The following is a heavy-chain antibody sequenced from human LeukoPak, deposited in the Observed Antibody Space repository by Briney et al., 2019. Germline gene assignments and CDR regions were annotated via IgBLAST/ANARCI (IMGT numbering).Heavy chain of an antibody. Sequence: SETLSLTCTVSGGSISSSRYYWGWIRQPPGKGLEWIGSIYYSGSTYYNPSLKSRVTISVDTSKNQFSLKLSSVTAADTTVYYCARSVGGMATVFDYWGQGTLVTVSS. D-gene: IGHD5-24*01. CDR3: ARSVGGMATVFDY. CDR1: GGSISSSRYY. V-gene: IGHV4-39*01. J-gene: IGHJ4*02. CDR2: IYYSGST.